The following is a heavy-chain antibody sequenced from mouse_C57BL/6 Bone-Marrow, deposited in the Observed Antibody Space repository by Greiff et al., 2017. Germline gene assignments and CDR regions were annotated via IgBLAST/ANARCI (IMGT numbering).Heavy chain of an antibody. CDR1: GFNIKDYY. CDR3: TTRWLLPYYYAMDY. Sequence: DVKLQESGAELVRPGASVKLSCTASGFNIKDYYMHWVKQRPEQGLEWIGRIDPEDGDTEYAPKFQGKATMTADTSSNTAYLQLSSLTSEDTAVYYCTTRWLLPYYYAMDYWGQGTSVTVSS. V-gene: IGHV14-1*01. J-gene: IGHJ4*01. D-gene: IGHD2-3*01. CDR2: IDPEDGDT.